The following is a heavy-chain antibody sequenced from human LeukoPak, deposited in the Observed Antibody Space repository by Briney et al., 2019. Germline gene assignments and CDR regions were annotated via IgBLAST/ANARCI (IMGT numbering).Heavy chain of an antibody. CDR3: ARVKYSSGWSGNEFDY. J-gene: IGHJ4*02. V-gene: IGHV3-30-3*01. Sequence: GRSLRLSCAASGFTFSSYVMHWVRQAPGKGLEWVAVISYDGSQKYYADSVKGRFTISRDNSKNTLYLQMNSLRAEDTAVYYCARVKYSSGWSGNEFDYWGQGTLVTVSS. CDR2: ISYDGSQK. CDR1: GFTFSSYV. D-gene: IGHD6-19*01.